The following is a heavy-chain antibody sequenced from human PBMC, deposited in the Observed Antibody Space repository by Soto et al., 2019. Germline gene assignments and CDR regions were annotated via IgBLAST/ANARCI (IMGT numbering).Heavy chain of an antibody. CDR1: GFTFSSYA. Sequence: EVQLLESGGGLVQPGGSLRLSCAASGFTFSSYAMSWVRQAPGKGLEWVSAISGSGGSTYYADSVKGRFTISRDNSKNTLYLQMNSLRAEDTAVYYCAKGGYYDSSGYYLGYFGYWGQGTLVTVSS. J-gene: IGHJ4*02. CDR3: AKGGYYDSSGYYLGYFGY. D-gene: IGHD3-22*01. CDR2: ISGSGGST. V-gene: IGHV3-23*01.